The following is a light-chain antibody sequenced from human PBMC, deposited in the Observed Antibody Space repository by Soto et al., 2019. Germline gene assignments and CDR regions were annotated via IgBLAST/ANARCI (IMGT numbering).Light chain of an antibody. V-gene: IGKV3-15*01. CDR3: QQYNNWPRT. CDR1: QSVTTN. J-gene: IGKJ1*01. Sequence: EIVMTQSPANVSVTPGGRATLSCRATQSVTTNLAWYQQKPGQAPRLLIYGASTRATDIPARFSGSGSGTEFTLTISSLQSEDFAVYYCQQYNNWPRTLGQGTKVDIK. CDR2: GAS.